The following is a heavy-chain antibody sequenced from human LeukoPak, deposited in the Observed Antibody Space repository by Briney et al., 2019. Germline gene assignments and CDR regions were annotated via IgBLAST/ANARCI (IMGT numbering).Heavy chain of an antibody. J-gene: IGHJ4*02. Sequence: PSETLSLTCTVSGGSISSYHWSWIRQPPGKGLEWIGYIYYSGSTNYNPSLKSRVTISVDTSKNQFSLKLSSVTAADTAVYYCARSPSNTPAYYFDYWGQGTLVTVSS. V-gene: IGHV4-59*01. CDR3: ARSPSNTPAYYFDY. D-gene: IGHD1/OR15-1a*01. CDR1: GGSISSYH. CDR2: IYYSGST.